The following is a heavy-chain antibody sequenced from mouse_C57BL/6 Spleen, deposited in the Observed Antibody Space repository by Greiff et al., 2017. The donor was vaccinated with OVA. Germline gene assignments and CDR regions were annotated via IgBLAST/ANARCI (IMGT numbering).Heavy chain of an antibody. J-gene: IGHJ4*01. D-gene: IGHD2-2*01. CDR1: GYTFTSYW. CDR2: IHPNSGST. V-gene: IGHV1-64*01. Sequence: QVQLQQSGAELVKPGASVKLSCKASGYTFTSYWMHWVKQRPGQGLEWIGMIHPNSGSTNYNEKFKSKATLTVDKSSSTAYMQLSSLTSEDSAVYYCARGGYDLYYYAMDYWGKGTSVTVSS. CDR3: ARGGYDLYYYAMDY.